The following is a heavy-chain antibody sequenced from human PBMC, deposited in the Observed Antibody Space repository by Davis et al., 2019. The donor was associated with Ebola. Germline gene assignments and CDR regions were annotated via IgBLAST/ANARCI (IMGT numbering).Heavy chain of an antibody. Sequence: AASVKVSCKASGYTFTSYAMNWVRQAPGQGLEWMGWINTNTGNPTYAQGFTGRFVFSLDTSVEPAFLQINNLRAEDTAIYYCARGMGELALNWGQGTLVTVSS. CDR1: GYTFTSYA. D-gene: IGHD3-16*01. CDR2: INTNTGNP. V-gene: IGHV7-4-1*02. J-gene: IGHJ4*02. CDR3: ARGMGELALN.